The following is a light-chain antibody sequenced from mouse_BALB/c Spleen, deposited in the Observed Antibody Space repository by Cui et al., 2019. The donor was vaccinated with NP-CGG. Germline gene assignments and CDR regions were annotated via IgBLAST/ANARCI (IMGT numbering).Light chain of an antibody. Sequence: QAVVTQESALTASPGETVTLTCRSSTGAVTTSNYANWVQEKPDHLFNGLIGGTNIRAPGVPARFSGSLIGDKAALTITGAQTEDEAIYFCALWYSNHWVFGGGTKLTVL. J-gene: IGLJ1*01. CDR2: GTN. CDR3: ALWYSNHWV. V-gene: IGLV1*01. CDR1: TGAVTTSNY.